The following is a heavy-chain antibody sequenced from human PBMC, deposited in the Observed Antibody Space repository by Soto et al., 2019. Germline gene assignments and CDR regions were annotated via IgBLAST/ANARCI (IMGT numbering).Heavy chain of an antibody. D-gene: IGHD2-2*02. J-gene: IGHJ4*02. Sequence: GGSLRLSCAASGFTFSDYYMSWIRQAPGKGLEWVSYISSSGTTIYYADSVKGRFTISRDNAKNSLYLQMNSLRAEDTAVYYCARELRLHPYYTVDYWGQGTLVTVSS. V-gene: IGHV3-11*01. CDR3: ARELRLHPYYTVDY. CDR1: GFTFSDYY. CDR2: ISSSGTTI.